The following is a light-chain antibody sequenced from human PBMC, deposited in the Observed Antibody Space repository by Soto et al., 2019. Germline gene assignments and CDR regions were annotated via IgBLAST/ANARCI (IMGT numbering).Light chain of an antibody. CDR3: QHYSTTLP. Sequence: DIVMTQSPDSLAVSLGERATINSKSIQSVLYSSINKNYLAWYQHKPGQPPNLLNYCASTRYSGVPDRYSGSGYGKDFTLTISSLQAEDLAVYYCQHYSTTLPFGGGTRVEIK. V-gene: IGKV4-1*01. J-gene: IGKJ4*01. CDR1: QSVLYSSINKNY. CDR2: CAS.